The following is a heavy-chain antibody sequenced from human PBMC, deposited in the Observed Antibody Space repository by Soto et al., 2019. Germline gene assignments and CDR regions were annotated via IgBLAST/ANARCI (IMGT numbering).Heavy chain of an antibody. CDR3: ARDGGYCISTSCYSDYFDY. V-gene: IGHV1-18*01. D-gene: IGHD2-2*01. CDR2: ISAYNGNT. J-gene: IGHJ4*02. CDR1: GYTFTSYG. Sequence: QVQLVQSGAEVKKPGASVKVSCKASGYTFTSYGISWVRQAPGQGLEWMGWISAYNGNTNYAQKLQGRVTMTTDTSMSTAYMELRSLRSDDTAVYYCARDGGYCISTSCYSDYFDYWGQGTLVTVSS.